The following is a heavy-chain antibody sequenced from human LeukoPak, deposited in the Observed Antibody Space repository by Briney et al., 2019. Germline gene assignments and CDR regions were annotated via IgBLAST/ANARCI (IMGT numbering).Heavy chain of an antibody. D-gene: IGHD2-2*01. CDR2: IYYSGST. Sequence: ASETLSLTCTVSGGSISSSSYYWGWIRQPPGKGLEWIGSIYYSGSTYYNPSLKSRVTISVDTSKNQFSLELSSVTAADTAVYYCAREIGIVVVPAASGDAFDIWGQGTMVTVSS. CDR3: AREIGIVVVPAASGDAFDI. V-gene: IGHV4-39*07. CDR1: GGSISSSSYY. J-gene: IGHJ3*02.